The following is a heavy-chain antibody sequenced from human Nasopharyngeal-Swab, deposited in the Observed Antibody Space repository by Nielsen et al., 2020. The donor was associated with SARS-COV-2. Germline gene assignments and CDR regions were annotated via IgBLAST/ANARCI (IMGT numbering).Heavy chain of an antibody. CDR1: GYTFTGYF. CDR2: INPNSGGT. D-gene: IGHD3-10*01. V-gene: IGHV1-2*02. J-gene: IGHJ4*02. Sequence: ASVKVSCKASGYTFTGYFIHWVRQAPGQGLEWMGWINPNSGGTNYAQTFQGRVTMTRDTSITTAYMELSRLRSDDTAVYYCARVPGHPSFWCQGTLVTVSS. CDR3: ARVPGHPSF.